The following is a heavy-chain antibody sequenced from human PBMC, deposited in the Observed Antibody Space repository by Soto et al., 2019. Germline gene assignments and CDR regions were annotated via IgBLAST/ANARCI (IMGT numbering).Heavy chain of an antibody. Sequence: SETLSLTCTVSGGSISSYYWSWIRQPPGKGLEWIGYIYYSGSTNYNPSLKSRVTISVDTSKNQFSLKLSSVTAADTAVYYCARGNYGDYVDYWGQGTLVTVSS. CDR2: IYYSGST. D-gene: IGHD4-17*01. CDR3: ARGNYGDYVDY. CDR1: GGSISSYY. J-gene: IGHJ4*02. V-gene: IGHV4-59*01.